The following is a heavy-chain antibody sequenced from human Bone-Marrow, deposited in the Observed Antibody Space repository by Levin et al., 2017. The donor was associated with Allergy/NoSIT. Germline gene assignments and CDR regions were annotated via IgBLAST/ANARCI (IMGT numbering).Heavy chain of an antibody. D-gene: IGHD2-2*01. Sequence: GSLRLSCAVYGGSFSGYYWSWIRQPPGKGLEWIGEINHSGSTNYNPSLKSRVTISVDTSKNQFSLKLSSVTAADTAVYYCARNYCSSTSCYSSRPLDYWGQGTLVTVSS. CDR2: INHSGST. V-gene: IGHV4-34*01. J-gene: IGHJ4*02. CDR3: ARNYCSSTSCYSSRPLDY. CDR1: GGSFSGYY.